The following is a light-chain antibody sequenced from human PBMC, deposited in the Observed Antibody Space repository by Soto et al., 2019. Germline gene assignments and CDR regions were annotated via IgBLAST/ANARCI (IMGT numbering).Light chain of an antibody. CDR2: EVS. CDR1: SSDVGGYNY. Sequence: QSALTQPPSASGSPGQSVTISCTGTSSDVGGYNYVSWYQQHPGKAPKLMIYEVSKRPSGVPDRFSGSKSGNTGSLTVSGLQAEDEADYYCSSYAGSNNLYVFGTGTKLTVL. J-gene: IGLJ1*01. CDR3: SSYAGSNNLYV. V-gene: IGLV2-8*01.